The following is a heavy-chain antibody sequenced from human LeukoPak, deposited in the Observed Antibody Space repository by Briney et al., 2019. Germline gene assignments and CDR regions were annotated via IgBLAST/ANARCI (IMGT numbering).Heavy chain of an antibody. Sequence: PGGSLRLSCAASGFTFSSYAMSWVRQAPGKGLEWVSAISGSGGSTYYADSVKGRFTISRDNSKNTLYLQMNSLRAEDTAVYYCATYYYDSSGYYSWGAFDIWGQGTMVTASS. J-gene: IGHJ3*02. CDR1: GFTFSSYA. CDR2: ISGSGGST. CDR3: ATYYYDSSGYYSWGAFDI. D-gene: IGHD3-22*01. V-gene: IGHV3-23*01.